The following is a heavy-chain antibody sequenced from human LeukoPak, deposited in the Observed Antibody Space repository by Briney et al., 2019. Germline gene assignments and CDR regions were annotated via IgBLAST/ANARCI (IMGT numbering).Heavy chain of an antibody. CDR1: GFTFSSYA. CDR2: ISGSGGST. J-gene: IGHJ4*02. V-gene: IGHV3-23*01. Sequence: PGGSLRLSCAASGFTFSSYAMSWVRQAPGKGLEWVSGISGSGGSTYYADSVKGRFTISRDNSKNTLYLQMNSLRAEDTAVYYCAKDPYYDFWSGYYGYWGQGTLVTVSS. CDR3: AKDPYYDFWSGYYGY. D-gene: IGHD3-3*01.